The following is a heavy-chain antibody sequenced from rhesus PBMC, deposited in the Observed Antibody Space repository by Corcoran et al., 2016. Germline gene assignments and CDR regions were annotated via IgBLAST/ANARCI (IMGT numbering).Heavy chain of an antibody. J-gene: IGHJ4*01. CDR2: IFWDDDK. CDR3: TRYLRSNFYFDY. V-gene: IGHV2-1*01. CDR1: GSSLNTTGMG. Sequence: QVTLKETGPALVKPTQTPTLTCILSGSSLNTTGMGVGWIRQPPGKTLEWLAHIFWDDDKRLSTSLKSRLTISKDTSKNQVVLTMTNMDPVDTATYYCTRYLRSNFYFDYWGQGVLVTVSS. D-gene: IGHD2-15*01.